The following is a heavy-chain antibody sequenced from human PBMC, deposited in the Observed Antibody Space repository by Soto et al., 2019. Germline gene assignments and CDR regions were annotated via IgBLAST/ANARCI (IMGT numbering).Heavy chain of an antibody. V-gene: IGHV3-30*18. J-gene: IGHJ6*02. CDR2: ISYDGSNK. D-gene: IGHD6-13*01. CDR1: GFIFSSYG. Sequence: VQLVESGGGVVQPGRSLRLSCAASGFIFSSYGMHWVRQAPGKGLEWVAVISYDGSNKYYADSVKGRFTISRDNSKNTLYLQMNSLRAEDTAVYYCAKGGGSWSHEPYYYGMDVGGQGTTVTVSS. CDR3: AKGGGSWSHEPYYYGMDV.